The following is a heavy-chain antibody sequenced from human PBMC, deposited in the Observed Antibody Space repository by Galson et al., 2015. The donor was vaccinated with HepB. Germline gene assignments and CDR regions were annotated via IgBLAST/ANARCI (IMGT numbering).Heavy chain of an antibody. V-gene: IGHV3-66*02. CDR2: IYSGAST. D-gene: IGHD6-13*01. J-gene: IGHJ4*02. Sequence: SLRLSCAASGFTVSSYSMRWVRQAPGKGLEWVSVIYSGASTYYADDGKGRFTISRDNSKNTVYLQMNSLRAEDTAVYYCARVAFSSWYRYFDYWGQGTLVTVSS. CDR1: GFTVSSYS. CDR3: ARVAFSSWYRYFDY.